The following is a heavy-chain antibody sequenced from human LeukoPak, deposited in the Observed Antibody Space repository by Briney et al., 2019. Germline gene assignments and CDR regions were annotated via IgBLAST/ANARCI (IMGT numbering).Heavy chain of an antibody. D-gene: IGHD2-2*01. Sequence: GESLKISCKGSGYSFTNSWIAGVRQMPGKGLEWMGIIYPGDSDTRYSPSFQGQVTISADKSISTAYLQWSSLKASDTAMYYCATHLGYCSSTSCYSYWGQGTLVTVSS. J-gene: IGHJ4*02. CDR1: GYSFTNSW. CDR3: ATHLGYCSSTSCYSY. V-gene: IGHV5-51*01. CDR2: IYPGDSDT.